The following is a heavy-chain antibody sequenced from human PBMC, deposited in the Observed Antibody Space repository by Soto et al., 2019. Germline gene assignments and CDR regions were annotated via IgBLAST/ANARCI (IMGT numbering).Heavy chain of an antibody. J-gene: IGHJ5*02. CDR2: IKTTSDGGTI. Sequence: EVPLVESGGGLVKPGESLRLSCAASGFTFGTAWMTWVRQAPGRGLEWVARIKTTSDGGTIHYAAPVKGRFTISRDDSKDTLFLQMNSLKIEDTALYYCIRDPYGSTWGQGTLVTVSS. CDR1: GFTFGTAW. D-gene: IGHD3-10*01. V-gene: IGHV3-15*01. CDR3: IRDPYGST.